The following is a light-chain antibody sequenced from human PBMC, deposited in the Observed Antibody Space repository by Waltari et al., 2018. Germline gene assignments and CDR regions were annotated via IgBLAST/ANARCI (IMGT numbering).Light chain of an antibody. V-gene: IGLV2-11*01. CDR1: IRDVGGSNY. CDR3: CSYAGSYTLI. CDR2: DVY. J-gene: IGLJ2*01. Sequence: QSALTQPRSVSGSPGQSVTISCTGTIRDVGGSNYVTWYQHHPGKAPKLMLYDVYKPPSGVPDRFSGSKSGNTASLTISGLQVEDEADYYCCSYAGSYTLIFGGGTKLTVL.